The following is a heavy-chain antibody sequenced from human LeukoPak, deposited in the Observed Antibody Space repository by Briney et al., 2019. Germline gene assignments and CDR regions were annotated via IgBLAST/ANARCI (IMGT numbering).Heavy chain of an antibody. CDR3: ARDSYYYYGMDV. Sequence: GGSLRLSCAASGFTVSSNYMSWVRQAPGKGLEWVSVIYSGGSTYYADSVKGRFTISRDNSKNTLYLQMNSLRAEDTAVYYCARDSYYYYGMDVWGQGTTVTVSS. CDR2: IYSGGST. CDR1: GFTVSSNY. J-gene: IGHJ6*02. V-gene: IGHV3-53*01.